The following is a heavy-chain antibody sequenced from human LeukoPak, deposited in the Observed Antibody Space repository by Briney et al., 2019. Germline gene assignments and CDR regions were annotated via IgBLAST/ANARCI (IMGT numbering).Heavy chain of an antibody. V-gene: IGHV3-53*05. D-gene: IGHD1-1*01. CDR2: IYSGGST. CDR1: EFSVGSNY. J-gene: IGHJ4*02. Sequence: GGSLRLSCAASEFSVGSNYMTWVRQAPGKGLEWVSLIYSGGSTYYADSVKGRFTISRDNSKNSLYLQMNSLRTEDTALYYCAKDMNDRSYSFDYWGQGTLVTVSS. CDR3: AKDMNDRSYSFDY.